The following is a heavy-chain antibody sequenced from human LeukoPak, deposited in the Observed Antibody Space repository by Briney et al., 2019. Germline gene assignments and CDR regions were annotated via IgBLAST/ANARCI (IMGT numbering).Heavy chain of an antibody. Sequence: ASVKVSCKASGGTFSSYAISWVRQAPGQGLEWMGGIIPIFGTANYAQKFQGRVTITADESTSTAYMELSSLRSEDTAVYYCARDYYDSSGYYQGIDYWGQGTLVTVSS. D-gene: IGHD3-22*01. CDR3: ARDYYDSSGYYQGIDY. CDR1: GGTFSSYA. J-gene: IGHJ4*02. V-gene: IGHV1-69*13. CDR2: IIPIFGTA.